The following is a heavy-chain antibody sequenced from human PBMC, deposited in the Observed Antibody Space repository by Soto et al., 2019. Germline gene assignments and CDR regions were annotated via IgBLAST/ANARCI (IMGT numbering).Heavy chain of an antibody. Sequence: PGGSLRLSCVASGFTFSGYAMSWVRQAPGKGLEQVSSISASGGSTSYADSVKGRFTISRDNSKNTLYLQMNSLGAEDTAVYYCARDRLMATAGTARHYFGLDVWGQGTTVTVSS. V-gene: IGHV3-23*01. CDR2: ISASGGST. D-gene: IGHD5-18*01. CDR3: ARDRLMATAGTARHYFGLDV. J-gene: IGHJ6*02. CDR1: GFTFSGYA.